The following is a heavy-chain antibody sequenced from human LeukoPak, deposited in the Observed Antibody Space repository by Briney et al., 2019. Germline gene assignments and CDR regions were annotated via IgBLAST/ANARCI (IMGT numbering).Heavy chain of an antibody. V-gene: IGHV1-2*06. CDR2: INPDSSGT. CDR3: ARACSGGSCYSDNWLDP. D-gene: IGHD2-15*01. Sequence: ASVKVSCKASGYTFTGYYLHWVRQAPGQGLEWMGRINPDSSGTNYAQKFQGRVTMTRDTSISTAYMELNRLTSDDTAVYYCARACSGGSCYSDNWLDPWGQGTLVTVPS. J-gene: IGHJ5*02. CDR1: GYTFTGYY.